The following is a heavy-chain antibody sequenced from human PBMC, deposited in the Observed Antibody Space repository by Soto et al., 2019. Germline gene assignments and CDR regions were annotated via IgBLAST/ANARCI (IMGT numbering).Heavy chain of an antibody. D-gene: IGHD3-3*01. CDR2: ISYDGSNK. Sequence: GGSLRLSCAASGFTFSSYAMHWVRNAPGKGLEWVAVISYDGSNKYYADSVKGRFTISRHNSKNTLYLHMNSMRAEDTAVYYCARVLRFFAWLFGNYYYYGMDVWGQGPTVTVCS. CDR1: GFTFSSYA. V-gene: IGHV3-30-3*01. J-gene: IGHJ6*02. CDR3: ARVLRFFAWLFGNYYYYGMDV.